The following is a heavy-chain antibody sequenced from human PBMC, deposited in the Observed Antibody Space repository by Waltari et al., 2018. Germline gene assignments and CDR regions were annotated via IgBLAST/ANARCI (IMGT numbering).Heavy chain of an antibody. D-gene: IGHD2-15*01. J-gene: IGHJ2*01. Sequence: QVQLQQWGAGLLKPSETLSLTCAVYGGSFSGYYWSWIRQPPGKGLEWIGEINHSGSTNYNPSLKTRVTISVDTSKNQFSLKLSSVTAADTAVYYCARRLRWRYWYFDLWGRGTLVTVSS. CDR1: GGSFSGYY. CDR3: ARRLRWRYWYFDL. V-gene: IGHV4-34*01. CDR2: INHSGST.